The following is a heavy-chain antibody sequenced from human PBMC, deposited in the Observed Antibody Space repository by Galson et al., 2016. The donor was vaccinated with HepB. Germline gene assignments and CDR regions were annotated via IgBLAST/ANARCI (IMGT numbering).Heavy chain of an antibody. CDR2: IYYTGST. Sequence: SETLSLTCTVSGVSISSHYWSWIRQPPGKGLEWIGYIYYTGSTKYNPSLKRRVTISVDTSKNQFSLNPSSVTAADTAVYYCARVDVWSSSWYYYYSMDVWGKGTTVTVSS. CDR1: GVSISSHY. D-gene: IGHD6-13*01. J-gene: IGHJ6*03. V-gene: IGHV4-59*11. CDR3: ARVDVWSSSWYYYYSMDV.